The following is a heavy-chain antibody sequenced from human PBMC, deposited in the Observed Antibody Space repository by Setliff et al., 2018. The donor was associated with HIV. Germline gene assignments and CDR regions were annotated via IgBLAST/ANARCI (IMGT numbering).Heavy chain of an antibody. J-gene: IGHJ1*01. CDR3: ARDPSSGIYYDSSGQYFQN. CDR1: RYIHTSYG. D-gene: IGHD3-22*01. CDR2: ISAYNGNT. Sequence: ASVHVSCQASRYIHTSYGISWVRQAPGQGLAWMGWISAYNGNTNYAKKFQGRVSMTIDTSTSTAYMGLRSLRPDDTAVYFCARDPSSGIYYDSSGQYFQNWGQGTLVTVSS. V-gene: IGHV1-18*01.